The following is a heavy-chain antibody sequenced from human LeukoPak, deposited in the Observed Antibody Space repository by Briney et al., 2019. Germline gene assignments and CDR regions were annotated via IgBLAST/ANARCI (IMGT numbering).Heavy chain of an antibody. Sequence: ASVKVSCKASGYTFTGYYMHWVRQAPGQGLAWMGWINPNSGGTNYAQNFQGRVTMTRDTSISTAYMELSRLRSDDTAVYYCARIGGNWNYVYWGQGTLVTVSS. CDR1: GYTFTGYY. J-gene: IGHJ4*02. CDR3: ARIGGNWNYVY. V-gene: IGHV1-2*02. CDR2: INPNSGGT. D-gene: IGHD1-7*01.